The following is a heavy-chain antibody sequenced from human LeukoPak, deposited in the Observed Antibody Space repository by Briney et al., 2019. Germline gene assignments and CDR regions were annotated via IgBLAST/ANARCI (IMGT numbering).Heavy chain of an antibody. J-gene: IGHJ4*02. CDR1: DGSISNYD. D-gene: IGHD3-3*01. Sequence: PSETLSLTCTVSDGSISNYDWSWIRQPPGKGLEWIGYIYYSGSTNYNPSLKSRVTISVDTSKNPFSLKLSSVTAADTAVYCCARGPGPTIFGVVSNYFENWGQGTLVTVSS. CDR2: IYYSGST. V-gene: IGHV4-59*08. CDR3: ARGPGPTIFGVVSNYFEN.